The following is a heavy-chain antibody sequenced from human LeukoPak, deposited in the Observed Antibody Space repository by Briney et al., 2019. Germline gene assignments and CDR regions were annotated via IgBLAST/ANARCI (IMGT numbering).Heavy chain of an antibody. V-gene: IGHV3-21*04. J-gene: IGHJ4*02. Sequence: PGGSLRLSCAASGFTFSSYSMNWVRQAPGKGLEWVSSISSSSSYIYYADSVKGLFTISRDNAKNSLYLQMNSLRAEDTAEYYCAAYRGAHHKTFDYWGQGTLVTVSS. CDR1: GFTFSSYS. CDR3: AAYRGAHHKTFDY. D-gene: IGHD1-26*01. CDR2: ISSSSSYI.